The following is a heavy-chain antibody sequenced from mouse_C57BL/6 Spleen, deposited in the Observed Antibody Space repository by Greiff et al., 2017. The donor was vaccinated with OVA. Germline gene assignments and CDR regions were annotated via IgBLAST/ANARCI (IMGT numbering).Heavy chain of an antibody. CDR1: GFTFSDYG. Sequence: DVHLVESGGGLVKPGGSLKLSCAASGFTFSDYGMHWVRQAPEKGLEWVAYISSGSSTIYYADTVKGRFTISRDNAKNTLFLQMTSLRSEDTAMYYCERDGVTTVVATPFDYWGQGTTLTVSS. CDR2: ISSGSSTI. D-gene: IGHD1-1*01. J-gene: IGHJ2*01. V-gene: IGHV5-17*01. CDR3: ERDGVTTVVATPFDY.